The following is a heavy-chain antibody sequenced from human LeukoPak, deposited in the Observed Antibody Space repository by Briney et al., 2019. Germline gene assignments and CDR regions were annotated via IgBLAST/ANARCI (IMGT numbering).Heavy chain of an antibody. CDR1: GFTFSSYG. CDR2: IRYDGSNK. D-gene: IGHD3-3*01. CDR3: ARALGVSDFWSGYCLDY. Sequence: GGSLRLSCAASGFTFSSYGMHWVRQAPGKGLEWVAFIRYDGSNKYYADSVKGRFTISRDNSKNTLYLQMNGLRAEDTAVYYCARALGVSDFWSGYCLDYWGQGTLVTVSS. V-gene: IGHV3-30*02. J-gene: IGHJ4*02.